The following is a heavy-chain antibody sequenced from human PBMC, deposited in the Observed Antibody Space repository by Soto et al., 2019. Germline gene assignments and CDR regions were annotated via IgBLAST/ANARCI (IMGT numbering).Heavy chain of an antibody. D-gene: IGHD3-10*01. CDR3: AKVLSKNYYYPFDF. CDR2: ISGGSSVT. Sequence: GGSLRLSCTASGFTFSDYAMTWVRQAPGKGLEWVSTISGGSSVTYYGDSVKGRFTISRDNAKKTLFLQLNRLSAEDTATYYCAKVLSKNYYYPFDFWGQGXQVTVYS. J-gene: IGHJ4*02. CDR1: GFTFSDYA. V-gene: IGHV3-23*01.